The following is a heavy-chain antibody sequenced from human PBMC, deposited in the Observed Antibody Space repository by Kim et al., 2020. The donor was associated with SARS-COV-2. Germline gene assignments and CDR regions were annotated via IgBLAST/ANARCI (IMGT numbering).Heavy chain of an antibody. J-gene: IGHJ4*02. Sequence: STYYADSVKGRFPISRDNSKTTLYLQVNSLGAEDTAVYYWARGIVGACDYWGQGTLVTVSS. V-gene: IGHV3-53*01. CDR2: ST. D-gene: IGHD1-26*01. CDR3: ARGIVGACDY.